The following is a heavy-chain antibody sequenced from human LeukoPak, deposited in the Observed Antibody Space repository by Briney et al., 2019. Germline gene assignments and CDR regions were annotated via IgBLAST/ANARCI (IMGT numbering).Heavy chain of an antibody. Sequence: PSETLSLTCTVSGGSISSSSYYWGWIRQPPGKGLEWIGGIYYSGSTYYNPSLKSRVTVSVDTSKNQFSLKLSSVSAADTAVYYCARLLAGYNWFDPWGQGTLVTISS. CDR2: IYYSGST. V-gene: IGHV4-39*01. CDR3: ARLLAGYNWFDP. J-gene: IGHJ5*02. D-gene: IGHD6-25*01. CDR1: GGSISSSSYY.